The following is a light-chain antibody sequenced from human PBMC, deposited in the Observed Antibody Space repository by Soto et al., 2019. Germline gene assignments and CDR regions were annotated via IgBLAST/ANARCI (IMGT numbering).Light chain of an antibody. CDR2: GAS. CDR3: QQYGDSPST. Sequence: EVVLTQSPGTLSLSPGERATLSCRASQTFSSDYLAWYQQKPGQAPRLLIYGASTRATHIPDRFSGSGSGTDFTLTISRLEPEDSAVYLCQQYGDSPSTFGQGTKLEI. V-gene: IGKV3-20*01. J-gene: IGKJ2*01. CDR1: QTFSSDY.